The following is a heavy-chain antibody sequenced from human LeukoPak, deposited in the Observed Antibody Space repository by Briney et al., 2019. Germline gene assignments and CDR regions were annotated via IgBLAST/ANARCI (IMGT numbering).Heavy chain of an antibody. CDR3: AKDRSGSGSYYPDY. CDR1: GFTFSSYA. J-gene: IGHJ4*02. D-gene: IGHD3-10*01. V-gene: IGHV3-23*01. CDR2: ISSTGGST. Sequence: GGSLRLSCAASGFTFSSYAMSWVRQAPGKGLEWVSAISSTGGSTYYADSMKGRFTISRDNSKNTLYLQMNSLRAEDTAVYYCAKDRSGSGSYYPDYWGQGTLVTVSS.